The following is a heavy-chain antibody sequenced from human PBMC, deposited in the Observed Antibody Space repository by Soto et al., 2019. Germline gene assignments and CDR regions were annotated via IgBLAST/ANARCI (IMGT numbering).Heavy chain of an antibody. CDR1: GGSISSYY. J-gene: IGHJ4*02. CDR2: ISYSGST. V-gene: IGHV4-59*01. CDR3: AREKYDSSFDY. D-gene: IGHD3-9*01. Sequence: PSETLSLTCTVSGGSISSYYWSWIRQPPGKGLEWIGYISYSGSTNYNPSLRSRVTISVDTSRNQFSLKLSSVTAADTAMYYCAREKYDSSFDYWGQGTLVTVS.